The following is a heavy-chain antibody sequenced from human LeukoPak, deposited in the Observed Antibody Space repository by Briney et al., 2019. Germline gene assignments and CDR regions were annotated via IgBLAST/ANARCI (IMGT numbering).Heavy chain of an antibody. V-gene: IGHV3-21*01. CDR3: ARDDSSSWYEGNGFDP. Sequence: PGRSLRLSWAASAFTFSIYSTNWVRQAPGKVLEWVSSIITSISYTYYANSVKGRFTIPRDKATNPTYLQVNSLRSKDTAVSYCARDDSSSWYEGNGFDPWGQGTLVTVPS. CDR1: AFTFSIYS. J-gene: IGHJ5*02. D-gene: IGHD6-13*01. CDR2: IITSISYT.